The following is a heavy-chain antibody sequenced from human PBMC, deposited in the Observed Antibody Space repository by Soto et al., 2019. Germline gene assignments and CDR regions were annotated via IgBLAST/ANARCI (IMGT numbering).Heavy chain of an antibody. J-gene: IGHJ5*02. CDR3: ARLLTDNWFDP. V-gene: IGHV4-31*03. CDR1: GGSISSDNFY. Sequence: SETLSLTCTVSGGSISSDNFYWSWIRQHPGKGLEWIGYIYYSGGTYYNPSLKSRVTISVDTSKNQFSLTLSSVTAADTAVYYCARLLTDNWFDPWGQGTLVTVFS. D-gene: IGHD3-16*01. CDR2: IYYSGGT.